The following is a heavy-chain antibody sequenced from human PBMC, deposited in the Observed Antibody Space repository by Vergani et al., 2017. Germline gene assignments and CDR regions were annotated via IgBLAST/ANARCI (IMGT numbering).Heavy chain of an antibody. CDR1: GGSISSSSYY. D-gene: IGHD1-20*01. Sequence: QLQLQESGPGLVKPSETLSLTCTVSGGSISSSSYYWGWIRQPPGKGLEWIGSLYYSGSTYYNPSLKSRVTISVDTSKNQFSLKLSSVTAADTAVYYCARRITGYDAFDIWGQGTMVTVSS. CDR3: ARRITGYDAFDI. J-gene: IGHJ3*02. CDR2: LYYSGST. V-gene: IGHV4-39*01.